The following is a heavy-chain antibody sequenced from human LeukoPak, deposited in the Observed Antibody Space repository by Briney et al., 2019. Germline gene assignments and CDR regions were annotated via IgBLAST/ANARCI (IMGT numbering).Heavy chain of an antibody. Sequence: ASVKVSCKASGYTFTSYGISWVRQAPGQGLEWMGWISAYNGNTNYAQKLQGRVTMTTDTSTSTAYMELRSLRSDDTAVYYCARDWGDYYDSSGYYGYFDLWGRGTLVTVSS. V-gene: IGHV1-18*01. CDR1: GYTFTSYG. D-gene: IGHD3-22*01. CDR2: ISAYNGNT. CDR3: ARDWGDYYDSSGYYGYFDL. J-gene: IGHJ2*01.